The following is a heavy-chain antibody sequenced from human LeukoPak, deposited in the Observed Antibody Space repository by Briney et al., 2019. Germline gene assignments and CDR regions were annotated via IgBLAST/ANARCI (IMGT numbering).Heavy chain of an antibody. V-gene: IGHV5-51*01. CDR3: ARHIHCSSASCYGGWFDP. CDR2: IYPGDSDT. D-gene: IGHD2-2*01. Sequence: GESLKISCKGSGYSFTSYWIGWVRQMPGKGLEWMGIIYPGDSDTRYSPSFQGQVTISADKSISTAYLQWGSLKASDTAMYYCARHIHCSSASCYGGWFDPWGQGTLVTVSS. J-gene: IGHJ5*02. CDR1: GYSFTSYW.